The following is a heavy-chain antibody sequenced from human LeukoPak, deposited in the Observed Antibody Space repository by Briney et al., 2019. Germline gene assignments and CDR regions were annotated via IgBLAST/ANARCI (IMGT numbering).Heavy chain of an antibody. D-gene: IGHD1-26*01. V-gene: IGHV4-38-2*02. Sequence: PSETLSLTCTVSGYSISSGYYWGWIRQPPGKGLEWIGSIYHSGSTYYNPSLKSRVTISADKSKNHFSLKLTCVTAADTAVYYCARDRELAALDPWGQGTLVTVSS. CDR3: ARDRELAALDP. J-gene: IGHJ5*02. CDR1: GYSISSGYY. CDR2: IYHSGST.